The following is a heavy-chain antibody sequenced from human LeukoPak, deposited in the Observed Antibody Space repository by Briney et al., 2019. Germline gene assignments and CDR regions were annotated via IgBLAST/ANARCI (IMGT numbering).Heavy chain of an antibody. CDR3: ARSVVPAAIYADY. CDR1: SGSITSYY. D-gene: IGHD2-2*01. V-gene: IGHV4-59*01. J-gene: IGHJ4*02. CDR2: IYYTGTT. Sequence: SETLSLTCTVSSGSITSYYWSWIRQPPGKGLEYIGHIYYTGTTDYNPSLKSRVTMSVDTSRNQFSLRLISVTASDTAVYYCARSVVPAAIYADYWGQGTLVTVSS.